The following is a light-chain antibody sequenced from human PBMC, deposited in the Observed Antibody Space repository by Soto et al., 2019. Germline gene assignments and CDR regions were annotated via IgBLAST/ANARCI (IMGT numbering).Light chain of an antibody. V-gene: IGLV2-8*01. CDR2: EVN. Sequence: QSVLTQPPSASGSPGQSVTISCTGTSSDVGGYNYVSWFQQHPGKAPKLMMYEVNKRPSGVPDRFSGSKSGNTASLTVSGLQAEDEADYYCSSYAGSNNLRVFGGGTKLTVL. CDR3: SSYAGSNNLRV. CDR1: SSDVGGYNY. J-gene: IGLJ3*02.